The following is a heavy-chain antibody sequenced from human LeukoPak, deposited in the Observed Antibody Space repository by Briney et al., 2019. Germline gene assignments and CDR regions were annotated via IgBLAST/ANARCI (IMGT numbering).Heavy chain of an antibody. D-gene: IGHD5-18*01. CDR1: GFTFSSYS. CDR2: ISSSSSYI. CDR3: ARCGDVDTAMERRYFDL. J-gene: IGHJ2*01. V-gene: IGHV3-21*01. Sequence: GGSLRLSCAASGFTFSSYSMNWVRQAPGKGLEWVSSISSSSSYIYYADSVKGRFTISRDNAKNSLYLQMNSLRAEDTAVYYCARCGDVDTAMERRYFDLWGRGTLVTVSS.